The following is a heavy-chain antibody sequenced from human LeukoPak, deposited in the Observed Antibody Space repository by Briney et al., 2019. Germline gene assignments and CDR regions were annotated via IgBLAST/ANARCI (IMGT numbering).Heavy chain of an antibody. J-gene: IGHJ5*02. V-gene: IGHV1-2*02. D-gene: IGHD3-22*01. CDR1: GYTFTGYY. Sequence: GASVTVSCKASGYTFTGYYMHWVRQAPGQGLEWMGWINPNSGGTNYAQKFQGRVTMTRDTSISTAYMELSSLRSEDTAVYYCARDLGYYDSSGYYDQGWFDPWGQGTLVTVSS. CDR2: INPNSGGT. CDR3: ARDLGYYDSSGYYDQGWFDP.